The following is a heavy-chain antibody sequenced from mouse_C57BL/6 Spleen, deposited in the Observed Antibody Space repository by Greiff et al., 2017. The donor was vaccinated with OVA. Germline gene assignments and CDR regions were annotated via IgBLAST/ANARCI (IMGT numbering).Heavy chain of an antibody. CDR2: ISSGGSYT. V-gene: IGHV5-6*02. Sequence: EVMLVESGGDLVKPGGSLKLSCAASGFTFSSYGMSWVRQTPDKRLEWVATISSGGSYTYYPDSVKGRFTISRDNAKNTLYLQMSSLKSEDTAMYYCASANGAGFDYWGQGTTLTVSS. CDR1: GFTFSSYG. J-gene: IGHJ2*01. CDR3: ASANGAGFDY.